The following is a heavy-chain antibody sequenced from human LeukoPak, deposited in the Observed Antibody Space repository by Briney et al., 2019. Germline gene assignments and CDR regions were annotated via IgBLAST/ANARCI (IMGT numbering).Heavy chain of an antibody. CDR2: FDPEDGET. V-gene: IGHV1-24*01. CDR1: GYTFTSYY. J-gene: IGHJ4*02. D-gene: IGHD6-13*01. CDR3: ATAYTGYSSSWIDY. Sequence: ASVKVSCKASGYTFTSYYMHWVRQAPGKGLEWMGGFDPEDGETIYAQKFQGRVTMTEDTSTDTAYMELSSLRSEDTAVYYCATAYTGYSSSWIDYWGQGTLVTVSS.